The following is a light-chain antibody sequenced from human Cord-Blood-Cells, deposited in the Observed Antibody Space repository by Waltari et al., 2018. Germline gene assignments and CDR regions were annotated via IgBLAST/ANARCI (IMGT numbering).Light chain of an antibody. CDR1: SLRSYY. J-gene: IGLJ2*01. Sequence: SSELTQDPAVSVALGQTVRITSQGDSLRSYYASRYQQKPGHAPVLVIYGKNNRPSGIPDRFSGSSSGNTASLTITGAQAEDEADYYCNSRDSSGNHVVFGGGTKLTVL. V-gene: IGLV3-19*01. CDR2: GKN. CDR3: NSRDSSGNHVV.